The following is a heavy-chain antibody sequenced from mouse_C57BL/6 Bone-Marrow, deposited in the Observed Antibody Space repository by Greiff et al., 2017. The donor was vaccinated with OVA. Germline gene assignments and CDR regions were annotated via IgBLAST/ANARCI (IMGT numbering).Heavy chain of an antibody. Sequence: VQLQESGPGLVQPSQSLSITCTVSGFSLTSYGVHWVRQSPGKGLEWLGVIWSGGSTDYNAAFISRLSISKDNSKSQVFFKMNSLQADDTAIYYCARRVYYSNYGWFAYWGQGTLVTVSA. CDR2: IWSGGST. CDR3: ARRVYYSNYGWFAY. D-gene: IGHD2-5*01. J-gene: IGHJ3*01. V-gene: IGHV2-2*01. CDR1: GFSLTSYG.